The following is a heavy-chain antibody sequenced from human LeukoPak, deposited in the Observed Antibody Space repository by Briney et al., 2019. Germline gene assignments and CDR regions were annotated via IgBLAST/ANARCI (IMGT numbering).Heavy chain of an antibody. CDR2: IRYDDGNTK. J-gene: IGHJ4*02. CDR3: AKSPYYDFWPFNY. V-gene: IGHV3-33*06. Sequence: PGRSLRLSCAASGFTFSNYGMHWVRQAPGKGLERVATIRYDDGNTKNYADSVKGRFTISRDNSQNTLYLQMNDLRAEDTAVYYCAKSPYYDFWPFNYWGQGTLVTVSS. CDR1: GFTFSNYG. D-gene: IGHD3-3*01.